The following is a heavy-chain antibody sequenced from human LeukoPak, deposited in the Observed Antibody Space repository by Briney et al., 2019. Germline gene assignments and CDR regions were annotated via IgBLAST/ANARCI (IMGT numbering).Heavy chain of an antibody. CDR2: ISGSGDST. Sequence: GGSLRLSCAASGFTFSSYAMNWVRQAPGKGLEWVSTISGSGDSTYYADSVKGRFTISRDNSKNTLYLQMNSLRAEDTAVYYCAKRGDGYFYYFDYWGQGTLVTVSS. CDR3: AKRGDGYFYYFDY. V-gene: IGHV3-23*01. CDR1: GFTFSSYA. J-gene: IGHJ4*02. D-gene: IGHD5-24*01.